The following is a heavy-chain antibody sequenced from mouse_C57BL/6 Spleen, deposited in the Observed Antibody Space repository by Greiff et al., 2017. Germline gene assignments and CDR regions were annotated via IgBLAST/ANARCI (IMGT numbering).Heavy chain of an antibody. D-gene: IGHD1-1*01. CDR3: ASSGSSYVGWYFDG. CDR2: ISYSGST. J-gene: IGHJ1*03. V-gene: IGHV3-8*01. Sequence: VQLKESGPGLAKPSQTLSLTCSVTGYSITSDYWNWIRKFPGNKLEYMGYISYSGSTYYNPSLKSRLSITRDTTKNQYFLQLNSVTTEDTATYCCASSGSSYVGWYFDGWGTGTTVTVSS. CDR1: GYSITSDY.